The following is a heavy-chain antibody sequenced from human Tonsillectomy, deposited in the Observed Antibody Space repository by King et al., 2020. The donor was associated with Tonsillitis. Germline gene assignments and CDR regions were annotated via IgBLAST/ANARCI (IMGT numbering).Heavy chain of an antibody. V-gene: IGHV3-11*01. CDR3: ARSRTFGGVIAY. CDR1: GFTFSDYY. J-gene: IGHJ4*02. Sequence: VQLVESGGGLVKPGGSLRLSCAAPGFTFSDYYMSWIRQAPGKGLEWVSYISSSCSTIYYADSVKGRFTISRDKAKNSLYLQMNSLRADDTAVYYCARSRTFGGVIAYWGQGTLVTVSS. D-gene: IGHD3-16*01. CDR2: ISSSCSTI.